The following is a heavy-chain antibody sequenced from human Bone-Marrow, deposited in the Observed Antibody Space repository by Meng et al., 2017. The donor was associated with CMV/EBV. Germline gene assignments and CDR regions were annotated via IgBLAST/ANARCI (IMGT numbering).Heavy chain of an antibody. CDR2: ISYDGSNK. CDR1: GFTFSSYA. Sequence: GGSLRLSCAASGFTFSSYAMHWVRQAPGKGLEWVAVISYDGSNKYYADSVKGRFTISRDNSKNTLYLQMNSLRAEDTAVYYCARGYELRYFVPYYYGMEVWGQGTMVTVSS. V-gene: IGHV3-30-3*01. D-gene: IGHD3-9*01. CDR3: ARGYELRYFVPYYYGMEV. J-gene: IGHJ6*02.